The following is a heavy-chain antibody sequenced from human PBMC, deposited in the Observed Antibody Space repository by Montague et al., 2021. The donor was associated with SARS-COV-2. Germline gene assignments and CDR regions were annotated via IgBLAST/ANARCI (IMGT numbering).Heavy chain of an antibody. D-gene: IGHD3-10*01. CDR2: IYYSGST. J-gene: IGHJ3*01. Sequence: SETLSLTCTVSGGSIRSSSYYWGWIRQPPGNVLEWIGNIYYSGSTYYNPSLKSRVTISVDTSKDQFSLNLNSVTVADTAIYSCARPASGIGNAFDVWGQGTMVNVSS. V-gene: IGHV4-39*01. CDR1: GGSIRSSSYY. CDR3: ARPASGIGNAFDV.